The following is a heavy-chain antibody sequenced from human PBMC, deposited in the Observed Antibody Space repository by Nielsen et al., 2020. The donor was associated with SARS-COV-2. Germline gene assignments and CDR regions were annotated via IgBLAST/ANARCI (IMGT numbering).Heavy chain of an antibody. CDR1: GFTFSGYA. V-gene: IGHV3-23*01. CDR3: AAKYGGEWLAVFDY. Sequence: GESLKISCAASGFTFSGYAMSWVRQAPGKGLEWVSTISGSGRDTFYADSVRGRFTTSRDNSKNTLYLQLNSLRAEDTAVYYCAAKYGGEWLAVFDYWGQGTQVTVSS. D-gene: IGHD6-19*01. J-gene: IGHJ4*01. CDR2: ISGSGRDT.